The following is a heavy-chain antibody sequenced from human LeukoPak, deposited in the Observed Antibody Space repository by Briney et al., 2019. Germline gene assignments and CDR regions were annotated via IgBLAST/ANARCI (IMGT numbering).Heavy chain of an antibody. CDR2: ISYDGSNK. Sequence: GRSLRLSCAASRLTFSSYAMHWVRQAPGKGPEWVAVISYDGSNKYYADSVKGRFTISRDNSKNTLYLQMNSLRGEDTAVYYCAKGSSRYSSSWNALGLRRTKDAFDIWGQGTMVTVSS. D-gene: IGHD6-13*01. CDR1: RLTFSSYA. J-gene: IGHJ3*02. CDR3: AKGSSRYSSSWNALGLRRTKDAFDI. V-gene: IGHV3-30*04.